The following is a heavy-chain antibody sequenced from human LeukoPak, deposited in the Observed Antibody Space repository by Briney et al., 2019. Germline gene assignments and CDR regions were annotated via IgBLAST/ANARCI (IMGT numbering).Heavy chain of an antibody. CDR2: IGGSGGGA. CDR1: GFTFSLYG. J-gene: IGHJ4*02. CDR3: AKGGLRGGTYNDDF. D-gene: IGHD3-16*01. V-gene: IGHV3-23*01. Sequence: GGTLRLSCAASGFTFSLYGMSWVRQAPGKGLEWVAGIGGSGGGAYYAEALTGRSTISRDNSKNTVYLQMNDLRVEDTAIYYCAKGGLRGGTYNDDFWGQGTLVTVSS.